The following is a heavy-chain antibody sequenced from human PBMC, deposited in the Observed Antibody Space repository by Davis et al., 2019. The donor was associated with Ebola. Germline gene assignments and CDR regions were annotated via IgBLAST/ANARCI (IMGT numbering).Heavy chain of an antibody. V-gene: IGHV3-33*01. CDR1: GFTFSSYG. Sequence: GESLKISCAASGFTFSSYGMHWVRQAPGKGLEWVAVIWYDGSNKYYADSVKGRFTISRDNSKNTLYLQMNSLRAEDTAVYYCVRGTSTVKTAKGWFDPWGQGTLVTVSS. J-gene: IGHJ5*02. CDR2: IWYDGSNK. D-gene: IGHD4-17*01. CDR3: VRGTSTVKTAKGWFDP.